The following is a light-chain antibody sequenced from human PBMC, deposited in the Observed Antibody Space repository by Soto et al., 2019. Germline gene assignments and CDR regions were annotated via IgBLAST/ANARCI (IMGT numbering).Light chain of an antibody. V-gene: IGLV2-14*01. J-gene: IGLJ1*01. CDR1: SSDVGGHNY. CDR2: EVT. CDR3: SAYTFTSTLYV. Sequence: QSVLTQPASVSGSPGQSITISCTGTSSDVGGHNYVSWYQPHPGKAPKLMIYEVTNRPSGVSNRFSGSKSGNTASLTISGLQAEDEADYYGSAYTFTSTLYVVGTGTKLTVL.